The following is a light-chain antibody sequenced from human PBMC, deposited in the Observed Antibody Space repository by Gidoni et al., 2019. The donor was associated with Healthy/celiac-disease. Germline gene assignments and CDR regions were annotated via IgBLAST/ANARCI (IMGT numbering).Light chain of an antibody. Sequence: SYELTQPPSVAVPPGQTARNTCSGDALPKQYAYWYQQKPGQAPVLVIYQASERPSGIPERFSGSSSGTTVTLTISGVQAEDEADYYCQSADSSGTSVFATGTKVTVL. CDR1: ALPKQY. V-gene: IGLV3-25*02. CDR3: QSADSSGTSV. J-gene: IGLJ1*01. CDR2: QAS.